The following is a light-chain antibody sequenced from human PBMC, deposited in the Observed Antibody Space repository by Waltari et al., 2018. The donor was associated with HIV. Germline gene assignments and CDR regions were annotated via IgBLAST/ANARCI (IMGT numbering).Light chain of an antibody. J-gene: IGLJ3*02. Sequence: QSALTQPASVSGSPGQSITISCTGTSSDVGGCNLVSWYQQHPGKAPKLMIYLVSKPPSCVPNRVPGSKPGNTASLPMSGLLAEYESDYYCCASAGSTTYVMFGGGTNLTVL. CDR1: SSDVGGCNL. V-gene: IGLV2-23*02. CDR3: CASAGSTTYVM. CDR2: LVS.